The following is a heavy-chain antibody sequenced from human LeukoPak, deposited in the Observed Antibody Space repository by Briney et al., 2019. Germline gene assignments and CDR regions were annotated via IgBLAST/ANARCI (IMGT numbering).Heavy chain of an antibody. Sequence: SETLSLTCTVSGGSISSGGYYWSWIRQHPGKGLEWIGYIYYSGSTYYNPSLKSRVTISVDTSKNQFSLKLSSVTAADTAVYYCARVRRDTAMAHGYYGMDVWGQGTTVTVSS. V-gene: IGHV4-31*03. CDR3: ARVRRDTAMAHGYYGMDV. CDR1: GGSISSGGYY. J-gene: IGHJ6*02. D-gene: IGHD5-18*01. CDR2: IYYSGST.